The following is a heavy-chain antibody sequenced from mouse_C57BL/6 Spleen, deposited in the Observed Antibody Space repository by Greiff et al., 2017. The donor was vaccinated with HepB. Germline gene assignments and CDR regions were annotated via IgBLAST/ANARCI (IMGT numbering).Heavy chain of an antibody. Sequence: VQLQQSGAELVMPGASVKLSCKASGYTFTSYWMHWVKQRPGQGLEWIGEIDPSDSYTNYNQKFKGKSTLTVDKSSSTAYMQLSSLTSEDSAVYYCARRTITSASDWYFDVWGTGTTVTVSS. J-gene: IGHJ1*03. V-gene: IGHV1-69*01. CDR1: GYTFTSYW. CDR3: ARRTITSASDWYFDV. CDR2: IDPSDSYT. D-gene: IGHD1-1*01.